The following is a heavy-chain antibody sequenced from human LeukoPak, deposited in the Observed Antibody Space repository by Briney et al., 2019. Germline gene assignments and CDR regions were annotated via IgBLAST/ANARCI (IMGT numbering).Heavy chain of an antibody. CDR2: IIPIFGIA. V-gene: IGHV1-69*10. D-gene: IGHD3-22*01. CDR3: ARALGHYYDSSGYPSYWYFDL. Sequence: ASVKVSCKASGGTFSSYAISWVRQAPGQGLEWMGGIIPIFGIANYAQKFQGRVTITADKSTSTAYMELSSLRSEDTAVYYCARALGHYYDSSGYPSYWYFDLWGRGTLVTVSS. CDR1: GGTFSSYA. J-gene: IGHJ2*01.